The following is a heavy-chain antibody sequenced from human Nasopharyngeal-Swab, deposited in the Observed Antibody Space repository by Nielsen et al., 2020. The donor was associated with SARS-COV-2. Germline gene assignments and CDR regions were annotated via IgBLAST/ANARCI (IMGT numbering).Heavy chain of an antibody. J-gene: IGHJ5*02. Sequence: GESLKISCAVSGVNFSSYSMSWVRQAPGKGPEWVATIKQGGGETYYVDSVKGRFTISSDNSKNSVYLQINSLRAEDTAVYYCAREAHDYSNYRRGTEWFDPWGQGTLVTVSS. CDR1: GVNFSSYS. D-gene: IGHD4-11*01. CDR3: AREAHDYSNYRRGTEWFDP. CDR2: IKQGGGET. V-gene: IGHV3-7*01.